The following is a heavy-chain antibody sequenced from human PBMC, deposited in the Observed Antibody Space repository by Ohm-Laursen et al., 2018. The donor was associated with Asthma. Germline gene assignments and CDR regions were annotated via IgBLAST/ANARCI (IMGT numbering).Heavy chain of an antibody. CDR3: ARIGPEWELPGREYSLHH. Sequence: SLRLSCSASGSTFSSSSIHWVRQLPGKGLEWAASISPASSFIYYADSVRGRFTTSRDNARNSVYLQRNSLRAEDTALYYCARIGPEWELPGREYSLHHWGEGTLVTVSS. CDR2: ISPASSFI. CDR1: GSTFSSSS. V-gene: IGHV3-21*01. J-gene: IGHJ1*01. D-gene: IGHD1-26*01.